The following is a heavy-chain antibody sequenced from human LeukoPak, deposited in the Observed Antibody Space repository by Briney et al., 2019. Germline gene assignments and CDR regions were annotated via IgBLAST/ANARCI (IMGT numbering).Heavy chain of an antibody. CDR1: GYTLTELS. CDR3: ATGYYDSSGYYVNRFDP. Sequence: ASVLVSCKVSGYTLTELSMHWVRQAPGKGLEWMGGFEHQDGEKIYAQKFQGRVTMTEDTSTDTAYMELSSLRSEDTAVYYCATGYYDSSGYYVNRFDPWGQGTLVTVSS. V-gene: IGHV1-24*01. J-gene: IGHJ5*02. CDR2: FEHQDGEK. D-gene: IGHD3-22*01.